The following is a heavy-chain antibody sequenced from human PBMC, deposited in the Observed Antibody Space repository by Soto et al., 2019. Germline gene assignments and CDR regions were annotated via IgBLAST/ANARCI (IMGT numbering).Heavy chain of an antibody. V-gene: IGHV1-69*06. Sequence: GASVKVSCKASGGTFSSYAISWVRQAPGQGLEWMGGIIPIFGTANYAQKFQGRVTITADKSTSTAYMELSSLRSEDTAVYYCAKLGIAAATEDYWGQGTLVTVS. CDR1: GGTFSSYA. CDR2: IIPIFGTA. J-gene: IGHJ4*02. CDR3: AKLGIAAATEDY. D-gene: IGHD6-13*01.